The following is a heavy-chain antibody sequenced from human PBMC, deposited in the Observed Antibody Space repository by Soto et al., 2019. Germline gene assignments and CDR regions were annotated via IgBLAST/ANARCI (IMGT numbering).Heavy chain of an antibody. CDR3: ARDCIARYYGSGSRIGVRSWFDP. D-gene: IGHD3-10*01. CDR2: IWYDGSNK. J-gene: IGHJ5*02. CDR1: GFTFSSYG. V-gene: IGHV3-33*01. Sequence: PGGSLRLSCAASGFTFSSYGMHWVRQAPGKGLEWVAVIWYDGSNKYYADSVKGRFTISRDNSKNTLYLQMNSLRAEDTAVYYCARDCIARYYGSGSRIGVRSWFDPWGQGTLVTVSS.